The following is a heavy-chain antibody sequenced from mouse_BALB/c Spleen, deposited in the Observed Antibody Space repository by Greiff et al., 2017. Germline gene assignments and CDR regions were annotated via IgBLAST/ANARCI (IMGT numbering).Heavy chain of an antibody. CDR2: IWTGGGT. D-gene: IGHD2-1*01. V-gene: IGHV2-9-2*01. J-gene: IGHJ4*01. Sequence: VHLVESGPGLVAPSQSLSITCTVSGFSLTSYDISWIRQPPGKGLEWLGVIWTGGGTNYNSAFMSRLSISKDNSKSQVFLKMNSLQTDDTAIYYCVRDRGNYYAMDYWGQGTSVTVSS. CDR3: VRDRGNYYAMDY. CDR1: GFSLTSYD.